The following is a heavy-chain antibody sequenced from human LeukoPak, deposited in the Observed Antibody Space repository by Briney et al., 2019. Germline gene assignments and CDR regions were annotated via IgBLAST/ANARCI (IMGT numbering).Heavy chain of an antibody. J-gene: IGHJ4*02. D-gene: IGHD2-15*01. CDR2: VTGAGNI. CDR1: GFSLTAFA. CDR3: AKDKIVGDGRWDFDY. Sequence: GGSLRLSCVGSGFSLTAFAMGRVRQAPGKGLEWVSGVTGAGNIYYADSVKGRFAISKDNSKSTVYLQMNGLRVEDTALYFCAKDKIVGDGRWDFDYWGQGTLVTVSS. V-gene: IGHV3-23*01.